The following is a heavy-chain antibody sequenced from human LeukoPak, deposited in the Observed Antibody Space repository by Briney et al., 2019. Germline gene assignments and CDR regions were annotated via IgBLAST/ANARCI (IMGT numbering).Heavy chain of an antibody. V-gene: IGHV3-53*05. D-gene: IGHD6-13*01. Sequence: GSLRLSCAASGFTVGSNYMSWVRQAPGKGLEWVSGISATGSSTYYADPVKGRFTISRDTSKNTLYLQMDSLRAEDTAVYYCVSGAAAGHDAFDIWGQGTMVTVSS. CDR2: ISATGSST. CDR3: VSGAAAGHDAFDI. J-gene: IGHJ3*02. CDR1: GFTVGSNY.